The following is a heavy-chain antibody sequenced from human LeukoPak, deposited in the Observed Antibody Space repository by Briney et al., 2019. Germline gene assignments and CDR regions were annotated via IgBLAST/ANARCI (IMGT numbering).Heavy chain of an antibody. J-gene: IGHJ4*02. CDR2: INPNSGGT. V-gene: IGHV1-2*04. Sequence: ASVKVSCKASGYTFTGYYMHWVRQAPGQGLEWMGWINPNSGGTNYAQKFQGWVTMTRDTSISTAYMELSRLRSDDTAVYYCARGGGSSGNVPIDYFDYWGQGTLVTVSS. CDR1: GYTFTGYY. D-gene: IGHD3-10*01. CDR3: ARGGGSSGNVPIDYFDY.